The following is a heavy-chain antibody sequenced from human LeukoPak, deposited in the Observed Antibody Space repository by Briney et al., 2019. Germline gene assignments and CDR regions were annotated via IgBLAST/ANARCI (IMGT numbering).Heavy chain of an antibody. CDR2: ISSNGGYT. Sequence: PGGSLRLSCLASRCTFSRYAMHWVRQAPGKGLEYVSAISSNGGYTYYADSVKGRFTISRDDSKNTLYLQMSSLRTEDTAVYYCAAESPWDSGSLHPHFWCWGTLVTVSS. CDR3: AAESPWDSGSLHPHF. J-gene: IGHJ4*02. V-gene: IGHV3-64D*06. CDR1: RCTFSRYA. D-gene: IGHD1-26*01.